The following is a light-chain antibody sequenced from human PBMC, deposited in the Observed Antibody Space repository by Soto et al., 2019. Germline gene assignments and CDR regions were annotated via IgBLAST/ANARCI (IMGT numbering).Light chain of an antibody. CDR3: LQHNSYPYT. CDR1: QGIRNY. J-gene: IGKJ2*01. Sequence: DIQMTQSPFSLSASVGDRVTITCRASQGIRNYLGWFQQKPGEAPKRLIRATSSLEGGVPSRFSGSGSGTEFTLTISSLQPEDFATYYCLQHNSYPYTFGQGTKLEIK. CDR2: ATS. V-gene: IGKV1-17*01.